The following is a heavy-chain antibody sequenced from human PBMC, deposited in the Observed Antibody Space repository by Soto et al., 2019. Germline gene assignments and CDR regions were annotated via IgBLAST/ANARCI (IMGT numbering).Heavy chain of an antibody. V-gene: IGHV4-30-2*01. CDR2: IYHSGST. J-gene: IGHJ5*02. Sequence: QLQLQESGSGLVKPSQTLSLTCAVSGGSISSGGYSWSWIRQPPGKGLEWIGYIYHSGSTYYNPSLKSRVTISVDRSKNQFSLKLSSVTAADTAVYYCARVMGIIVVVPGENWFDPWGQGTLVTVSS. D-gene: IGHD2-2*01. CDR1: GGSISSGGYS. CDR3: ARVMGIIVVVPGENWFDP.